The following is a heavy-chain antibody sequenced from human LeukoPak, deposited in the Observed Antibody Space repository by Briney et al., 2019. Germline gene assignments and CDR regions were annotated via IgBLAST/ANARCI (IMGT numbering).Heavy chain of an antibody. CDR2: ISSSGNTI. CDR3: ARAVGYCSSSICYRFDY. V-gene: IGHV3-48*03. CDR1: GFTLSSYE. D-gene: IGHD2-2*01. Sequence: GGSLRLSCAASGFTLSSYEMNWVRRAPGKGLEWVSYISSSGNTIYYADSVKGRFTISRDNAKNSLYLQMNSLRAEDTAVYYCARAVGYCSSSICYRFDYWGQGTLVTVSS. J-gene: IGHJ4*02.